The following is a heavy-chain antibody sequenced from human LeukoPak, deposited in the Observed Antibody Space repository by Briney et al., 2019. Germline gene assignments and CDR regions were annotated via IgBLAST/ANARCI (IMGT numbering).Heavy chain of an antibody. J-gene: IGHJ4*02. V-gene: IGHV3-23*01. Sequence: PGGSLRLSCTASGFTFSSYAMSWVRQAPGKGLEWVSGISGSGGTTYYADSVKGRFTISRDNSKNTLYLQMNSLRAEDTAVYYCAKTGGSTVVTYLDYWGQGTLVTVSS. CDR3: AKTGGSTVVTYLDY. CDR1: GFTFSSYA. CDR2: ISGSGGTT. D-gene: IGHD4-23*01.